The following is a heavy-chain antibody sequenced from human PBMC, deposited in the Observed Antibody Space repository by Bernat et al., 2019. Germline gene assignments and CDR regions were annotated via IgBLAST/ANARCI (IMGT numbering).Heavy chain of an antibody. CDR2: IYRGGST. V-gene: IGHV3-53*01. CDR3: ARGLVPAAISPYSYGMDV. CDR1: GFTVSSNY. D-gene: IGHD2-2*02. J-gene: IGHJ6*02. Sequence: EVQLVESGGGLIQPGGSLRLSCAASGFTVSSNYMSWVRQAPGKGLEWVSVIYRGGSTYYAGSLKCLFTISRDTSKNTLYLQMNSLRAEDTAVYYCARGLVPAAISPYSYGMDVWGQGTTVAVSS.